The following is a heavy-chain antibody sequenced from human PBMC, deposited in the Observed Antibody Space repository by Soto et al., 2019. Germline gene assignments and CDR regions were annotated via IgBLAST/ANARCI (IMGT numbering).Heavy chain of an antibody. CDR2: IYYSGST. CDR3: ARQPGDDFWSGYYLEPAVHFDY. V-gene: IGHV4-39*01. D-gene: IGHD3-3*01. J-gene: IGHJ4*02. CDR1: GGSISSSSYY. Sequence: SETLSLTCTVSGGSISSSSYYWGWIRQPPGKGLEWIGSIYYSGSTYYNPSLKSRVTISVDTSKNQFSLKLSSVTAADTAVYYCARQPGDDFWSGYYLEPAVHFDYWGQGTLITVSS.